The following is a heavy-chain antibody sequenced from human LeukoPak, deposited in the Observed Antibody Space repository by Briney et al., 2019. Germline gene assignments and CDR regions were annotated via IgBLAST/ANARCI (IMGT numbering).Heavy chain of an antibody. CDR3: AHHPMLGAFDI. CDR1: GFTFSGYA. J-gene: IGHJ3*02. V-gene: IGHV3-30-3*01. D-gene: IGHD7-27*01. CDR2: ISYDGSNK. Sequence: PGGSLRLSCAASGFTFSGYAMHWVRQAPGKGLEWVAVISYDGSNKYYADSVKGRFTISRDNSKNTLYLQMNSLRAEDTAVYYCAHHPMLGAFDIWGQGTMVTVSS.